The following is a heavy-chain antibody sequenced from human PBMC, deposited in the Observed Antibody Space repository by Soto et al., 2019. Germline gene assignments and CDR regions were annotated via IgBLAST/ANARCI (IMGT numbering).Heavy chain of an antibody. Sequence: GASVKVSCKASGYTFTNFGISWVRQAPGQGLEWMGWISAYNGNTNYAQNFQGRVTMTTDTSTSTAYMELRSLRSDDTAVYYCARLRSGSYYEEWYYFDYWGQGTLVTVSS. CDR1: GYTFTNFG. CDR3: ARLRSGSYYEEWYYFDY. D-gene: IGHD1-26*01. V-gene: IGHV1-18*01. J-gene: IGHJ4*02. CDR2: ISAYNGNT.